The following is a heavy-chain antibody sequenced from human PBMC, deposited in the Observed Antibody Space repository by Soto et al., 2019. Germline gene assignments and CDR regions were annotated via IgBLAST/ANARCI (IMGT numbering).Heavy chain of an antibody. V-gene: IGHV3-33*01. CDR3: ASNTRHDLPDY. J-gene: IGHJ4*02. CDR2: IWYDGSNK. D-gene: IGHD3-16*01. Sequence: PGGSLRLSCAASGFTFSSYGMHWVRQAPGKGLEWVAVIWYDGSNKYYADSVKGRFTISRDNSKNTLYLQMNSLRAEDTAVYYCASNTRHDLPDYWGQGSLVIVSS. CDR1: GFTFSSYG.